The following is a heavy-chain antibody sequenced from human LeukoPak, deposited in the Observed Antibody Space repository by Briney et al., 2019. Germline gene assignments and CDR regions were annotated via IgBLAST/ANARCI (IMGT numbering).Heavy chain of an antibody. V-gene: IGHV4-59*01. CDR2: IYYSGST. Sequence: SETLPLTCTVSGGSISSYYWSWIRQPPGKGLEWIGYIYYSGSTNYNPSLKSRVTISVDTSKNQFSLKLSSVTAADTAVYYCARDRPLYYGSGSYLGDWGQGTLVTVSS. J-gene: IGHJ4*02. D-gene: IGHD3-10*01. CDR1: GGSISSYY. CDR3: ARDRPLYYGSGSYLGD.